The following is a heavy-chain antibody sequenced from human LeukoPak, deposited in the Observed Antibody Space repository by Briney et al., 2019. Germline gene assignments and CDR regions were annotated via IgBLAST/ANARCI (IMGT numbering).Heavy chain of an antibody. CDR1: GYTFTNYW. J-gene: IGHJ4*02. CDR2: IYPGDSDT. V-gene: IGHV5-51*01. CDR3: ARHHDYGDYGCFHY. Sequence: NPGESLRISCKGSGYTFTNYWISWVRQMPGKGLEWMGIIYPGDSDTRYSPSFQGQVAISADKSIRTAYLQWSSLKASDTAIYYCARHHDYGDYGCFHYWGQGTLVTVSS. D-gene: IGHD4-17*01.